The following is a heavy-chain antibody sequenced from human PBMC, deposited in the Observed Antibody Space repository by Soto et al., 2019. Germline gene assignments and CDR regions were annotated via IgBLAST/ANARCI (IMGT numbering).Heavy chain of an antibody. CDR3: AQDITAYGDYDSRCFDS. J-gene: IGHJ4*02. CDR1: GFTFDDYA. CDR2: IGWNSGSI. D-gene: IGHD4-17*01. V-gene: IGHV3-9*01. Sequence: EVQLVESGGGLVQPGRSLRLSCAASGFTFDDYAMHWVRQAPGKGLEWVSGIGWNSGSIGYVGSVKGRFTISRDNAKNCLSLQTDSLRDEATALYYCAQDITAYGDYDSRCFDSWGQGTLVTVSS.